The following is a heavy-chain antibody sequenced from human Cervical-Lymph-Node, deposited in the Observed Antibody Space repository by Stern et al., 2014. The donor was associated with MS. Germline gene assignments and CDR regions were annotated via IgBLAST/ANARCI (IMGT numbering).Heavy chain of an antibody. CDR2: VFPVFGTP. V-gene: IGHV1-69*01. CDR1: GGTFSKFP. J-gene: IGHJ5*02. CDR3: ALSSETSDRWYSLGYDL. Sequence: DQLVESGAEVTKPGSSVKVSCKASGGTFSKFPSSWVRQAPGQGLEGMGGVFPVFGTPTYAQECRGRVTITADVSTSTVYMELSSLTSDDTAVYYCALSSETSDRWYSLGYDLWGQGTLVTVSS. D-gene: IGHD6-13*01.